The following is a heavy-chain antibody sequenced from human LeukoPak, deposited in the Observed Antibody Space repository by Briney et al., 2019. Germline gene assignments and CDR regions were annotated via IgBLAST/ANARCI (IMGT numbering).Heavy chain of an antibody. V-gene: IGHV3-23*01. CDR1: GFTFSSYA. D-gene: IGHD6-19*01. J-gene: IGHJ4*02. Sequence: GGSLRLSCAASGFTFSSYAMSWVRQAPGKGLEWVSAISGSGGSTYYADSVKGRFTISRDNSKNTLYLQMNSLRAEDTAVYYCARDSSGWHEAADYWGQGTLVTVSS. CDR2: ISGSGGST. CDR3: ARDSSGWHEAADY.